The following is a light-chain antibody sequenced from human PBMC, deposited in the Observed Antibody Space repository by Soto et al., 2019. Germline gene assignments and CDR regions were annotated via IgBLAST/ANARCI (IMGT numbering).Light chain of an antibody. CDR3: CSHARSYV. CDR1: SSDVGRYNL. CDR2: EVS. V-gene: IGLV2-23*02. Sequence: SALTQPASVSGSPGQSITISCSGTSSDVGRYNLVSWYQQLPGKAPKLTIYEVSKRPSGVSDRFSGSKSGNTASLTISGLQTEDEADYYCCSHARSYVFGSGTKVTVL. J-gene: IGLJ1*01.